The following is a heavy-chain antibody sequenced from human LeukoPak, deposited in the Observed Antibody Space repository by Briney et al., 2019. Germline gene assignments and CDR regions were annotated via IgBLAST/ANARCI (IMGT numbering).Heavy chain of an antibody. CDR1: GYTFTGYY. J-gene: IGHJ6*02. Sequence: ASVKVSCKASGYTFTGYYMHWVRQAPGQGLEWMGWINPNSGGTNYAQKFQGRVTMARDTSISTAYMEPSRLRSDDTAVYYCARVPLDDYYYGMDVWGQGTTVTVSS. CDR2: INPNSGGT. V-gene: IGHV1-2*02. CDR3: ARVPLDDYYYGMDV.